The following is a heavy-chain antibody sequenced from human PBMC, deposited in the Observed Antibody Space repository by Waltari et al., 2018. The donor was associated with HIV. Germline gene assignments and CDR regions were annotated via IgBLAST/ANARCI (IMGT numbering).Heavy chain of an antibody. CDR1: GFTFSDYY. Sequence: EVQLVESGGGLVQPGGSLRLSCAASGFTFSDYYMDWFRQASGKGLEWVGRTRNKANSYTTEYAASVKGRFTISRDDSKNSLYLQMNSLKTEDTAVYYCARTYHYDSSGPDAFDIWGQGTMVTVSS. D-gene: IGHD3-22*01. V-gene: IGHV3-72*01. CDR2: TRNKANSYTT. CDR3: ARTYHYDSSGPDAFDI. J-gene: IGHJ3*02.